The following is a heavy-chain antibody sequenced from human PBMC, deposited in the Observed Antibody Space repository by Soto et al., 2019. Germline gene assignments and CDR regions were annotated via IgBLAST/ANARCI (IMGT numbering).Heavy chain of an antibody. CDR3: AKCGSGVDGYDFPDDYGAHYFDY. CDR2: ISGSGGST. J-gene: IGHJ4*02. V-gene: IGHV3-23*01. Sequence: GGSLRLSCAASGFTFSSYAMSWVRQAPGKGLEWFSAISGSGGSTSYADSVKGRFTISRDNSKNTLYLQMNSLRAEDTAVYYCAKCGSGVDGYDFPDDYGAHYFDYWGQGTLVTVSS. D-gene: IGHD4-17*01. CDR1: GFTFSSYA.